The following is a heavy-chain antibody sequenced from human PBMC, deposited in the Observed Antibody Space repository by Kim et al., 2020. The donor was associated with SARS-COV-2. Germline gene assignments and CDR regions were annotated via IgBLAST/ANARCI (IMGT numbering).Heavy chain of an antibody. CDR2: INTNTGNP. CDR1: GYTFTSYA. D-gene: IGHD3-3*01. Sequence: ASVKVSCKASGYTFTSYAMNWVRQAPGQGLEWMGWINTNTGNPTYAQGFTGRFVFSLDTSVSTAYLQISSLKAEDTAVYYCARASFGVPSNAFDIWGQGTMVTVSS. CDR3: ARASFGVPSNAFDI. J-gene: IGHJ3*02. V-gene: IGHV7-4-1*02.